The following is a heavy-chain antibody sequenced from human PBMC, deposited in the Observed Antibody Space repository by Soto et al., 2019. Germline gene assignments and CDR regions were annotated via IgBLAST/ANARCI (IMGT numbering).Heavy chain of an antibody. D-gene: IGHD1-1*01. CDR1: GYTFTGYY. CDR3: ARDFLNWTY. CDR2: INPNSGGT. V-gene: IGHV1-2*04. Sequence: GASVKVSCKASGYTFTGYYMHWVRQAPGQGLEWMGWINPNSGGTNYAQSFQGWVTMTRDTSISTAYMELSSLRAEDTAVYYCARDFLNWTYWGQGTLVTVSS. J-gene: IGHJ4*02.